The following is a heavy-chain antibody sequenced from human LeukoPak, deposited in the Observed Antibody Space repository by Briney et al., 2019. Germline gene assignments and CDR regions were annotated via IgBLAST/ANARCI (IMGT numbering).Heavy chain of an antibody. CDR1: GGAFSGYY. CDR2: IKLMGST. D-gene: IGHD1-1*01. CDR3: ARGVRRYNWNDLRPYNAFDI. V-gene: IGHV4-34*01. J-gene: IGHJ3*02. Sequence: LGTPSLTRAVYGGAFSGYYWGWIRQPPGKGLGGIWGIKLMGSTNYNPSLKSRVTISVDTSKNQFSLKLSSVTAADTAVYYCARGVRRYNWNDLRPYNAFDIWGQGTMVTVSS.